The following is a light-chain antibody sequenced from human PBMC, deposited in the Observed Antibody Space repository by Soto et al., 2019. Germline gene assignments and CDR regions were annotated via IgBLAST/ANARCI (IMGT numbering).Light chain of an antibody. CDR1: QSVSHH. V-gene: IGKV3-11*01. Sequence: EIVLTQSPATLSLSPGERATLSCRASQSVSHHLAWYQQKPGQAPRLLIYDASNRVTGIPARFSGSGSGTDFTLTISSLEPEDFAVYYCQQRGNWPPITFGQGTRLEIK. J-gene: IGKJ5*01. CDR2: DAS. CDR3: QQRGNWPPIT.